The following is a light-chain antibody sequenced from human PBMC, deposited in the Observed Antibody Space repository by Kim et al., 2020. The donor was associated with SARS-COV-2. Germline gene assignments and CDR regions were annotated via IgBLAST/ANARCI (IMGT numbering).Light chain of an antibody. CDR2: YDR. CDR1: NIGIKS. CDR3: QVWDSSSDHHF. J-gene: IGLJ1*01. Sequence: PGKTARITCGGKNIGIKSVHWYQQKPGQAPILVIYYDRDRPSGSPERFSGSNSGNTATLTISRVDAGDEADYYCQVWDSSSDHHFFGTGTKVTVL. V-gene: IGLV3-21*04.